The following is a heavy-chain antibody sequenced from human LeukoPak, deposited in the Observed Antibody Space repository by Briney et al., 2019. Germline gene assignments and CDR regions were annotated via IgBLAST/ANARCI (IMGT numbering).Heavy chain of an antibody. Sequence: ASVTVSCKASGYTFTSYYMHWVRQAPGQGLEWMGWISVYSGKTDYAQKLQGRVTMTTDTSTTTAYMELRSLRSDDTAVYYCARAFSPGIAAADYFDYWGQGTLVTVSS. D-gene: IGHD6-13*01. CDR1: GYTFTSYY. CDR2: ISVYSGKT. CDR3: ARAFSPGIAAADYFDY. J-gene: IGHJ4*02. V-gene: IGHV1-18*04.